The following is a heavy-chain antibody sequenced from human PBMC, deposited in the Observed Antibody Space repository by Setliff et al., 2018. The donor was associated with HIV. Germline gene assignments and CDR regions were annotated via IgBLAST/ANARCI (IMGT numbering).Heavy chain of an antibody. D-gene: IGHD2-8*01. V-gene: IGHV1-2*06. J-gene: IGHJ3*02. Sequence: ASVKVSCKASGYTFTGYFMHWVRQAPGQGLEWMGRINPNSGGTDYAQKFQGRVTMTRDTSISTAYMELSRLRSDDTAVYYCASKVHCTNGVCLDAFDIWGQGTMVTVSS. CDR3: ASKVHCTNGVCLDAFDI. CDR2: INPNSGGT. CDR1: GYTFTGYF.